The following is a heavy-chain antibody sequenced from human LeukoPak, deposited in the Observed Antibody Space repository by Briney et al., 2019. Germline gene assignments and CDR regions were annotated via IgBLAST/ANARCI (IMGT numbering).Heavy chain of an antibody. Sequence: GGSLRLSCAASGFTFSSYAMHWVRQAPGKGLEWVAVISYDGSNKYYADSVKGRFTIPRDNSKNTLYLQMNSLRAEDTAVYYCARVSQVISNYDYWGQGTLVTVSS. CDR1: GFTFSSYA. V-gene: IGHV3-30-3*01. CDR2: ISYDGSNK. CDR3: ARVSQVISNYDY. J-gene: IGHJ4*02. D-gene: IGHD4-11*01.